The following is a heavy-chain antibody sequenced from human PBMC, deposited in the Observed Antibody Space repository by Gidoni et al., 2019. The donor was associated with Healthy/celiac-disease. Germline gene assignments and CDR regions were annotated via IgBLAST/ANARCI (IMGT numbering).Heavy chain of an antibody. J-gene: IGHJ6*02. Sequence: EVQLVASGGGVVRPGGSLRLFFADPGVTFDDYGMIWLRQAPAKGLEGVSGINGSGRSTGYADSVKGRFTSSRDNAKNTLYLQMNSLRAEDTAVYHCARNGASSGRVTSDYYYGMDVWGQGTTVTVSS. D-gene: IGHD2-21*02. V-gene: IGHV3-20*02. CDR2: INGSGRST. CDR3: ARNGASSGRVTSDYYYGMDV. CDR1: GVTFDDYG.